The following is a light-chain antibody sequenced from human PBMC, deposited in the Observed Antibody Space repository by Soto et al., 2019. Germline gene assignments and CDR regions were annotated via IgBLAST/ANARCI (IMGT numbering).Light chain of an antibody. J-gene: IGKJ1*01. CDR2: DAP. CDR3: QQYNSYSCM. Sequence: DIQMTQSPSTLSASVGDRVTITCRTSQSIGIWLAWYQQKSGKVPKVLIYDAPSLASGAPSRFSGSGSGTEFTLTISSLQPDDFATYYCQQYNSYSCMFVQGTKVDIK. CDR1: QSIGIW. V-gene: IGKV1-5*01.